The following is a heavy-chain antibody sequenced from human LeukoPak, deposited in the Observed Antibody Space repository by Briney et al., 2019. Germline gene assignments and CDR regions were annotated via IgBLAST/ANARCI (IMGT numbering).Heavy chain of an antibody. D-gene: IGHD2-21*01. Sequence: GGSLRLSCAASGFTFSSYAMSWVRQAPGKGLEWVSAISGGGGSTYYADSVKGRFTISRDNSKNTLYLQINSLKIEDTAMYYCYTSITDYWGQGTLVTVSS. V-gene: IGHV3-23*01. J-gene: IGHJ4*02. CDR1: GFTFSSYA. CDR2: ISGGGGST. CDR3: YTSITDY.